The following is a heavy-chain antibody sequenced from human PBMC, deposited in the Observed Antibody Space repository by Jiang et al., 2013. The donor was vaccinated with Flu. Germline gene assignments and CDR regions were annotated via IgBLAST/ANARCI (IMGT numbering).Heavy chain of an antibody. CDR2: ISYDGSNK. D-gene: IGHD3-10*01. V-gene: IGHV3-30*18. CDR1: GFTFSSYG. CDR3: AKGPRITMVRGVIAKDAFDI. Sequence: VQLLESGGGVVQPGRSLRLSCAASGFTFSSYGMHWVRQAPGKGLEWVAVISYDGSNKYYADSVKGRFTISRDNSKNTLYLQMNSLRAEDTAVYYCAKGPRITMVRGVIAKDAFDIWGQGTMV. J-gene: IGHJ3*02.